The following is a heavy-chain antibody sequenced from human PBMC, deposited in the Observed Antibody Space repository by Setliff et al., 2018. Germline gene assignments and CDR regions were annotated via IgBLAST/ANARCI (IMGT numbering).Heavy chain of an antibody. Sequence: LETLSLTCTVSGGSISSYYWSWIRQPAGKGLEWIGHIYIGGSANYNPSLKSRVTMSIDTSKNQFSLKLNSVTAADMAVYCCAREQWLDPPGYYYMDVWAKGTTVTV. CDR2: IYIGGSA. V-gene: IGHV4-4*07. D-gene: IGHD6-19*01. CDR3: AREQWLDPPGYYYMDV. CDR1: GGSISSYY. J-gene: IGHJ6*03.